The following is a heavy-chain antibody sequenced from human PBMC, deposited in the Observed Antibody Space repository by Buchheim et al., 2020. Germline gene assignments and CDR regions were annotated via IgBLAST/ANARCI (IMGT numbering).Heavy chain of an antibody. Sequence: QVQLVEPGGGVVQPGRSLRLSCAASGFTFSSYAMHWVRQAPGKGLEWVAVISYDGSNKYYADSVKGRFTISRDNSKKTLYLQMNSLRAEDTAVYYCARVGIAAPHYYYYGMDVWGQGTT. CDR2: ISYDGSNK. CDR1: GFTFSSYA. D-gene: IGHD6-13*01. V-gene: IGHV3-30-3*01. CDR3: ARVGIAAPHYYYYGMDV. J-gene: IGHJ6*02.